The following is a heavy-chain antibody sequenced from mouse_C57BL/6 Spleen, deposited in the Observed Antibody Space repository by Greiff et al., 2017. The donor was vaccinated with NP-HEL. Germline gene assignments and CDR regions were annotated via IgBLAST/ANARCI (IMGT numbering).Heavy chain of an antibody. CDR3: ARWGGPPYYFDY. CDR2: INPYNGGT. Sequence: VQLQQSGPVLVKPGASVKMSCKASGYTFTDYYMNWVKQSHGKSLEWIGVINPYNGGTSYNQKFKGKATLTVDKSSSTAYMELNSLTSEDSAVYYCARWGGPPYYFDYWGQGTTLTVSS. V-gene: IGHV1-19*01. J-gene: IGHJ2*01. CDR1: GYTFTDYY.